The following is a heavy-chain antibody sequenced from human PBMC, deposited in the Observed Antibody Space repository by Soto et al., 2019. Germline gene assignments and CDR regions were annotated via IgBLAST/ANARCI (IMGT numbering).Heavy chain of an antibody. D-gene: IGHD6-13*01. CDR1: GGSISSSSYY. J-gene: IGHJ4*02. Sequence: SETLSLTCTVSGGSISSSSYYWGWIRQPPGKGLEWIGSIYYSGSTYYNPSLKSRVTISVDTSKNQFSLKLSSVTAADTAVYYCARLPRTRTYSRNIRDYWGQGTLVTVSS. CDR2: IYYSGST. V-gene: IGHV4-39*01. CDR3: ARLPRTRTYSRNIRDY.